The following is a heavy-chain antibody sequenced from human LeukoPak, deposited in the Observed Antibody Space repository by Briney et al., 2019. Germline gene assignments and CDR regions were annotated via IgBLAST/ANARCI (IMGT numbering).Heavy chain of an antibody. V-gene: IGHV3-15*01. J-gene: IGHJ6*03. CDR3: TTRIAAAEPYYMDV. CDR1: GFTFSNAW. CDR2: IKSKTDGGTT. D-gene: IGHD6-13*01. Sequence: PGGSLRLSCAASGFTFSNAWMSWVRQAPGKGLEWVGRIKSKTDGGTTDYAAPVKGRFTISRDDSKNTLYLQMNSLKTEDTAVYYCTTRIAAAEPYYMDVWGKGTTVTVSS.